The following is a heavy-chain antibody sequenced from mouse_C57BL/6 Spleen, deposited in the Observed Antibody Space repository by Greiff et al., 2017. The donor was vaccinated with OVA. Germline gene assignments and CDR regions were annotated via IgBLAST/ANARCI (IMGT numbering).Heavy chain of an antibody. Sequence: VQLQQPGAELVRPGSSVKLSCKASGYTFTSYWMHWVKQRPIQGLEWIGNIDPSDSETHYNQKFKDKATLTVDKSSSTAYMQLSSLTSEDSAVYYCARPHYYGSSYWNFDVWGTGTTVTVSS. V-gene: IGHV1-52*01. D-gene: IGHD1-1*01. CDR1: GYTFTSYW. J-gene: IGHJ1*03. CDR3: ARPHYYGSSYWNFDV. CDR2: IDPSDSET.